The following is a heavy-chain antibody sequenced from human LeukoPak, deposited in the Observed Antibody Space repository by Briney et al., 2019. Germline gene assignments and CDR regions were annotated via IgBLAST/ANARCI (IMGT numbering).Heavy chain of an antibody. CDR2: ISYDGSNK. J-gene: IGHJ4*02. V-gene: IGHV3-30*18. Sequence: GSLRLSCAASGFTFSSYGMHWVRQAPGKGLEWVAVISYDGSNKYYADSVKGRFTISRDNSKNTLYLQMNSLRAEDTAVYYCAKDRGYSYGYGTFDYWGQGTLVTVSS. CDR3: AKDRGYSYGYGTFDY. D-gene: IGHD5-18*01. CDR1: GFTFSSYG.